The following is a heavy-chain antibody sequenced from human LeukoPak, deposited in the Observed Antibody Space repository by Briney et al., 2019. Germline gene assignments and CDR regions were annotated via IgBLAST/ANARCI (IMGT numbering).Heavy chain of an antibody. Sequence: QPGGSLRLSCAASGFTFSSYWMHWVRQAPGKGLVWVSRINSDGSSTSYAGSVKGRLTISRDNAKNTLYLQMNSLRAEDTAVYYCARGGSSGWYGFDYWGQGTLVTVSS. CDR3: ARGGSSGWYGFDY. D-gene: IGHD6-19*01. CDR2: INSDGSST. V-gene: IGHV3-74*01. CDR1: GFTFSSYW. J-gene: IGHJ4*02.